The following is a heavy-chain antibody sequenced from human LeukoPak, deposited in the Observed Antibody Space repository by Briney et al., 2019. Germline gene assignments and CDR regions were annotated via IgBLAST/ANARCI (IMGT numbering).Heavy chain of an antibody. CDR2: MNPNSGTT. Sequence: ASVKVSCKASGYTFTSYDFNWVRQAPGQGPEWIGWMNPNSGTTGYAQKFQGRVTMTRDTSISTAYMELSSLRSDDTAVYYCVPRGDGGFDYWGQGTLVIVSS. V-gene: IGHV1-8*01. CDR1: GYTFTSYD. CDR3: VPRGDGGFDY. D-gene: IGHD3-16*01. J-gene: IGHJ4*02.